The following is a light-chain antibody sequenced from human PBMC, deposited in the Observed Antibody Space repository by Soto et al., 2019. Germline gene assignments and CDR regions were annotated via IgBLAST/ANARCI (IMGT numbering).Light chain of an antibody. J-gene: IGLJ1*01. Sequence: QSVLTQPPSASGSHGQSVTICGPATSSAVFVYNFVASNQQHPCKAPKLMVYEVSQRPSMFPDRFSGSKSGNTASLTVSGLQAEDEADYYSNSFAGRNNDFGTGTKVTV. CDR3: NSFAGRNND. CDR1: SSAVFVYNF. V-gene: IGLV2-8*01. CDR2: EVS.